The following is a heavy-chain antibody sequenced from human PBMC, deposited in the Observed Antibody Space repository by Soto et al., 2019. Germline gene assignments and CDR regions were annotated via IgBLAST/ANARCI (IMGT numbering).Heavy chain of an antibody. Sequence: PSETLSLTCTVSGGSISSGDYYWSWIRQPPGKGLEWIGYIYYSGSTYYNPSLKSRVTISVDTSKNQFSLKLSSVTAADTAVYYCARGKSDPYDSSGYYFDYWGQGTLVTVSS. CDR1: GGSISSGDYY. D-gene: IGHD3-22*01. J-gene: IGHJ4*02. V-gene: IGHV4-30-4*01. CDR2: IYYSGST. CDR3: ARGKSDPYDSSGYYFDY.